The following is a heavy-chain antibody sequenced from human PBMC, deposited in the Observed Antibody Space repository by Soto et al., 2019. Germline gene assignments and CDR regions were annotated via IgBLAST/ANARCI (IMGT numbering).Heavy chain of an antibody. CDR1: GGSISSGGYY. V-gene: IGHV4-31*03. CDR3: ARDRVEYSSSWYRWFDP. Sequence: PSETLSLTCTVSGGSISSGGYYWSWIRQHPGKGLEWIGYIYYSGSTYYNPSLKSRVTISVDTSKNQFSLKLSSVTAADTAVYYCARDRVEYSSSWYRWFDPWGQGTLVTV. CDR2: IYYSGST. D-gene: IGHD6-13*01. J-gene: IGHJ5*02.